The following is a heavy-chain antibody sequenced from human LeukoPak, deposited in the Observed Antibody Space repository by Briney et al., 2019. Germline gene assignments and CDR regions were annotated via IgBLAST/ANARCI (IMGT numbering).Heavy chain of an antibody. J-gene: IGHJ6*03. D-gene: IGHD2/OR15-2a*01. CDR2: IYYSGST. V-gene: IGHV4-59*05. CDR3: ARHLLTGRYYYYYYYMDV. CDR1: GGSISSYY. Sequence: PSETLSLTCTVSGGSISSYYWSWIRQPPGKGLEWIGSIYYSGSTYYNPSLKSRVTISVDTSKNQFSLRLSSVTAADTAVYYCARHLLTGRYYYYYYYMDVWGKGTTVTVSS.